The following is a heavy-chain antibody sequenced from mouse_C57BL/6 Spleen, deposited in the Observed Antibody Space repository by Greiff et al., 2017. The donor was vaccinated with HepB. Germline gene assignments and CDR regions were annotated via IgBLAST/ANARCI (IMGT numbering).Heavy chain of an antibody. CDR2: IYPRSGNT. V-gene: IGHV1-81*01. Sequence: QVQLQQSGAELARPGASVKLSCKASGYTFTSYGISWVKQRTGQGLEWIGEIYPRSGNTYYNEKFKGKATLTADKSSSTAYMELRSLTSEDSAVDFCARPFTTVVYFDYWGQGTTLTVSS. CDR1: GYTFTSYG. J-gene: IGHJ2*01. CDR3: ARPFTTVVYFDY. D-gene: IGHD1-1*01.